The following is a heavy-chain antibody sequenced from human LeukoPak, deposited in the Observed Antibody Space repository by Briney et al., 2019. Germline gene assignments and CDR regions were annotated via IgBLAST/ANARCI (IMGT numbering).Heavy chain of an antibody. CDR2: ISGTGGAT. CDR1: GFSFGNYA. D-gene: IGHD2-21*01. J-gene: IGHJ5*01. CDR3: VKDPRDTYGTNWFVS. Sequence: GGSLRLSCVASGFSFGNYAMSWVRQAPGKGLQWVSQISGTGGATWYAGFARDRFTISRDNSKKTLYLQMSGPRVEDTAMYYCVKDPRDTYGTNWFVSWGQGTLLIVSS. V-gene: IGHV3-23*01.